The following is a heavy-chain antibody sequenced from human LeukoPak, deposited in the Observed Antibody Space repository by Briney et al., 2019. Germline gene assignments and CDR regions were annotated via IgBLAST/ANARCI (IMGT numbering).Heavy chain of an antibody. CDR2: IYPDGRT. Sequence: PGGSLRLSCAVSGFTVTDNYMSWVRQAPGKGLQWVSVIYPDGRTYYADSVKGRFTISRDISRNTLLLQMNSLRPDDTAVHYWARTNPVYGDYDYWGQGTLVTVSS. D-gene: IGHD4-17*01. J-gene: IGHJ4*02. CDR1: GFTVTDNY. V-gene: IGHV3-53*01. CDR3: ARTNPVYGDYDY.